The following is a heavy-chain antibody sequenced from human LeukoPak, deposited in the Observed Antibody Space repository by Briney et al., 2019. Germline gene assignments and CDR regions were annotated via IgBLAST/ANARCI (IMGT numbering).Heavy chain of an antibody. Sequence: PGGSLRLSCAASGFPFSSYAMSWVRQAPGKGLEWVSAISGSGGSTYYADSVKGRFTISRDNSKNTLYLQMNSLRAEDTAVYYCAKDPDILTGYHWDYWGQGTLVTVSS. J-gene: IGHJ4*02. V-gene: IGHV3-23*01. CDR1: GFPFSSYA. CDR3: AKDPDILTGYHWDY. D-gene: IGHD3-9*01. CDR2: ISGSGGST.